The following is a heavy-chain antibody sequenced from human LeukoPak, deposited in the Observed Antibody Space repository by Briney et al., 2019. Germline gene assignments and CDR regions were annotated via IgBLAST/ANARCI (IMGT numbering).Heavy chain of an antibody. V-gene: IGHV1-46*01. J-gene: IGHJ6*03. Sequence: GASVKVSCKASGYTFTSYYMHWVRQAPGQGLEWMGIINPSGGSTSYAQKFQGRVTMTRDTSTSTVYMELSSLRSEDTAVYYCARGPPNGQYYYYMDVWGKGTTVTVSS. CDR3: ARGPPNGQYYYYMDV. CDR1: GYTFTSYY. CDR2: INPSGGST. D-gene: IGHD2-8*01.